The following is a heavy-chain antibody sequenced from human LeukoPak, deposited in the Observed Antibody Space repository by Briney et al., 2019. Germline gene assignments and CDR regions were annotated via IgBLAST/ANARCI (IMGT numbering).Heavy chain of an antibody. Sequence: GRSLRLSCAASGFTFSSYGMHWVRQAPGKGLEWVAVIWCDGSNKYYADSVKGRFTISRDNSKNTLYLQMNSLRAEDTAVYYCARDSRYDGDGAFDIWGQGTMVTVSS. CDR2: IWCDGSNK. CDR1: GFTFSSYG. D-gene: IGHD2-2*01. J-gene: IGHJ3*02. V-gene: IGHV3-33*01. CDR3: ARDSRYDGDGAFDI.